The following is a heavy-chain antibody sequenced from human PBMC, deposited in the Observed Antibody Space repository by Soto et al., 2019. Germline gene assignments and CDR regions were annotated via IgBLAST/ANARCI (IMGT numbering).Heavy chain of an antibody. CDR1: GYTFTSYA. D-gene: IGHD3-3*01. CDR2: INAGNGNT. Sequence: VASVKVSCKASGYTFTSYAMHWVRQAPGQRLEWMGWINAGNGNTKYSQKFQGRVTITRDTSASTAYMELSSLRSEDTAVYYCAIGLLVVGYYYYYGMDVWGQGTTVTVSS. J-gene: IGHJ6*02. CDR3: AIGLLVVGYYYYYGMDV. V-gene: IGHV1-3*01.